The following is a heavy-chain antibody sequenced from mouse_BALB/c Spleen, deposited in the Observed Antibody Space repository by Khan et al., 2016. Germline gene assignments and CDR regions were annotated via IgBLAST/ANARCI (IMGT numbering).Heavy chain of an antibody. D-gene: IGHD2-1*01. CDR3: ARSNGNFDY. V-gene: IGHV1-7*01. CDR1: GYTFTSYW. J-gene: IGHJ2*01. CDR2: INPSTGYT. Sequence: QVQLQQSGAELAKPGASVKMSCKASGYTFTSYWMHWVKQRPGQGLEWIGYINPSTGYTEYNQKFKDKATLTADKSSSTAYMQLSSLTSEDSAVYYCARSNGNFDYWSQGTTLTVSS.